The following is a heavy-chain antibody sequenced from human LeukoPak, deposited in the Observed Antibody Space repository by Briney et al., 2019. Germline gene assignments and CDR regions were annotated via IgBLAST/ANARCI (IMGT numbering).Heavy chain of an antibody. V-gene: IGHV4-31*03. Sequence: PSQTLSLTCSVSGGSISSSAYHWSWFRQPPGKGLEWIGYIYYTGRTYYSPSRKSRITISLDTSKNQFSLKLRSLTAADTAVYFCARSRLWPTGTFDIWDQGTLVTVSS. CDR3: ARSRLWPTGTFDI. CDR1: GGSISSSAYH. D-gene: IGHD2-8*02. J-gene: IGHJ3*02. CDR2: IYYTGRT.